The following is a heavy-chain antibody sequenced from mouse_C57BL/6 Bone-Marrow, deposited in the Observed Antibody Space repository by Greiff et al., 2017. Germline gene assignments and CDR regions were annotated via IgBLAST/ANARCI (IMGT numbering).Heavy chain of an antibody. CDR3: ARSGAYYSNYGVAY. J-gene: IGHJ3*01. V-gene: IGHV1-61*01. Sequence: VQLQQPGAELVRPGSSVKLSCKASGYTFTSYWMDWVKQRPGQGLEWIGNIYPSDSETHYNQKFKDKAPLTVDKSSSTAYMQLSSLTSEDSAVYYCARSGAYYSNYGVAYWGQGTLVTVSA. D-gene: IGHD2-5*01. CDR1: GYTFTSYW. CDR2: IYPSDSET.